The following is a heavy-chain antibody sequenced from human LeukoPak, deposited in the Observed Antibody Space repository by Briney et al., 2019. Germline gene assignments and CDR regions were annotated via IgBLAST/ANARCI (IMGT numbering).Heavy chain of an antibody. V-gene: IGHV3-23*01. J-gene: IGHJ4*02. CDR2: ISGSGGST. Sequence: PGGSLRLSCAASGFTFSSYAMSWVRQAPGKGLEWVSAISGSGGSTYYADSVKGRFTISKDSSKNTLYLQMNSLRAEDTAVYYCAKVVAGGDVRPFDYWGQGTLVTVSS. CDR1: GFTFSSYA. CDR3: AKVVAGGDVRPFDY. D-gene: IGHD3-16*01.